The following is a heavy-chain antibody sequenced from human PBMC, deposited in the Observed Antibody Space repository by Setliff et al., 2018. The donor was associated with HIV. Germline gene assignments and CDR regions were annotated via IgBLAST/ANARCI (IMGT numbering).Heavy chain of an antibody. CDR2: IHYSGST. V-gene: IGHV4-31*03. Sequence: PSETLSLTCTVSGGSISSGVFYWSWVRQHPGRGLEWIGYIHYSGSTYYNPSLKSRVAVSVDTSKNQFSLILSSVTAADTAVYYCATSSADRSAVRGLAIAFDIWGPGTKVTVSS. CDR1: GGSISSGVFY. D-gene: IGHD3-10*01. CDR3: ATSSADRSAVRGLAIAFDI. J-gene: IGHJ3*02.